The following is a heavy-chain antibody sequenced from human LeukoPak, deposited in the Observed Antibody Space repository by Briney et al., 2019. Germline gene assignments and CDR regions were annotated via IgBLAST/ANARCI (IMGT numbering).Heavy chain of an antibody. Sequence: PSETLSLTCTVSGGSISSYNWSWVRQPPGKGLEWIGYIYYSGSTNYNPSLKSRVTISVDTSKNQFSLKLSSVTAADTAVYYCARRGRGDILTGYPAFDIWGQGTMVTVSS. V-gene: IGHV4-59*08. CDR1: GGSISSYN. D-gene: IGHD3-9*01. J-gene: IGHJ3*02. CDR2: IYYSGST. CDR3: ARRGRGDILTGYPAFDI.